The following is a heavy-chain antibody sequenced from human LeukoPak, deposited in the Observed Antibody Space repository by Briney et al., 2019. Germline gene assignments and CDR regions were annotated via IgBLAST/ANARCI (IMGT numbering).Heavy chain of an antibody. J-gene: IGHJ6*03. CDR1: GFTFSSYA. CDR2: ISYDGSNK. CDR3: ARSSEEYYYYYYYMDV. V-gene: IGHV3-30-3*01. Sequence: GGSLRLSCAASGFTFSSYAMHWVRQAPGKGLEWVAVISYDGSNKYYADSVKGRFTISRDNSKNTLYLQMNSLRAEDTAVYYCARSSEEYYYYYYYMDVWGKGTTVTVSS. D-gene: IGHD3-10*01.